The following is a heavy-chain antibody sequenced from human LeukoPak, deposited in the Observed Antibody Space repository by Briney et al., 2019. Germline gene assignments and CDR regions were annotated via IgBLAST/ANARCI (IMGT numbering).Heavy chain of an antibody. D-gene: IGHD3-9*01. V-gene: IGHV3-7*04. CDR2: IKQDGSEK. Sequence: GGSLRLSCAASGFTFSSYWMSWVRQAPGKGLEWVANIKQDGSEKYYVDSVKGRFTISRDNAKNSLYLQMNSLRDEDTAVYYCAREGGYDILTGYPYGMDVWGQGTTVTVSS. J-gene: IGHJ6*02. CDR1: GFTFSSYW. CDR3: AREGGYDILTGYPYGMDV.